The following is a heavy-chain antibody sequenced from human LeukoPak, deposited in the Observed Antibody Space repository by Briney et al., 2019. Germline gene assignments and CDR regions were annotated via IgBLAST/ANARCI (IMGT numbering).Heavy chain of an antibody. V-gene: IGHV3-15*01. CDR2: VKSKTEGGTT. CDR3: NSLPYDSSTFFTDK. CDR1: GFSFTNAC. D-gene: IGHD3-22*01. Sequence: GGSLRLSCVVSGFSFTNACMSWVRQAPGKGLEWIGRVKSKTEGGTTDYAAPVKGRFTISRDDSKNTLYLQMNSLKTEDTAVYYCNSLPYDSSTFFTDKWGQGTLVTVPS. J-gene: IGHJ4*02.